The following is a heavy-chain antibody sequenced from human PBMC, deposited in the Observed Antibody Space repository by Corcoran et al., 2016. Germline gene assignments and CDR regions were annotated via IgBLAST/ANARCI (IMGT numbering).Heavy chain of an antibody. V-gene: IGHV4-34*01. J-gene: IGHJ4*02. CDR2: INHSGST. CDR3: AGRPYCSGGSCYSIDY. CDR1: GGSFSGYY. D-gene: IGHD2-15*01. Sequence: QVQLQQWGAGLLKPSETLSLTCAVYGGSFSGYYWSWIRQPPGKGLEWLGEINHSGSTNYNPSLKSRVTISVDTSKNQFSLKLSSVTAADTALYYCAGRPYCSGGSCYSIDYWGQGTLVTVSS.